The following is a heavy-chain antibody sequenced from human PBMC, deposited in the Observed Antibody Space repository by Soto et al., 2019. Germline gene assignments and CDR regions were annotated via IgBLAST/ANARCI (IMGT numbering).Heavy chain of an antibody. D-gene: IGHD3-3*01. CDR3: ARDDSGYYKRKNWFDP. Sequence: LRLSFAGSGFTLSTYGMTWVRQAPGKGLEWVSAITGTGGNTYYVDSVKGRFIISRDNSRNTLSLQMNRLRVEDTAIYYCARDDSGYYKRKNWFDPWGQGTLFTVSS. J-gene: IGHJ5*02. CDR2: ITGTGGNT. CDR1: GFTLSTYG. V-gene: IGHV3-23*01.